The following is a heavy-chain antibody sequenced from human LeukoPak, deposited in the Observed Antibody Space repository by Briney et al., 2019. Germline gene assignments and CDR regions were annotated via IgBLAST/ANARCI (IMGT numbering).Heavy chain of an antibody. Sequence: GGSLRLSCAASGFTFSSYAMSWVRQAPGKGLEWVANIKQDGSEKYYVDSVKGRFTISRDNAKNSLYLQMNSLRAEDTAVYYCAREDIVVVRGYYMDVWGKGTTVTVSS. D-gene: IGHD2-2*01. CDR1: GFTFSSYA. CDR3: AREDIVVVRGYYMDV. V-gene: IGHV3-7*01. CDR2: IKQDGSEK. J-gene: IGHJ6*03.